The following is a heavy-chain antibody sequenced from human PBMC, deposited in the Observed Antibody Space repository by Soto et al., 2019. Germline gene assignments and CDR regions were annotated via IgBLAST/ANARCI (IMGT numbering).Heavy chain of an antibody. CDR2: IYYSGST. D-gene: IGHD5-18*01. Sequence: TSETLSLTCTVSGGSISSGDYYWSWIRQPPGKGLEWIGYIYYSGSTYYNTSLKSRVTISVDTSKNQFSLKLSSVTAADTAVYYFATRAGRGYSYGYVAKDAFDIWGQGTMVTVS. CDR1: GGSISSGDYY. J-gene: IGHJ3*02. CDR3: ATRAGRGYSYGYVAKDAFDI. V-gene: IGHV4-30-4*01.